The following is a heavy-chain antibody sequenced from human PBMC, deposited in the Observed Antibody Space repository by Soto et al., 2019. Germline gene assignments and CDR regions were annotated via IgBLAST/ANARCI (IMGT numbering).Heavy chain of an antibody. Sequence: QVQLQESGPGLVKPSETLSLTCAVSGGSISGYYWNWVRQPPGKGLEWIGYIYYSGSTTYNPSLKSRIIISIDTSTNQFSLKLSSVTAGDTAIYYCARTYYDFWSGYWDYWGQGTLVTVSS. J-gene: IGHJ4*02. CDR3: ARTYYDFWSGYWDY. CDR2: IYYSGST. D-gene: IGHD3-3*01. CDR1: GGSISGYY. V-gene: IGHV4-59*01.